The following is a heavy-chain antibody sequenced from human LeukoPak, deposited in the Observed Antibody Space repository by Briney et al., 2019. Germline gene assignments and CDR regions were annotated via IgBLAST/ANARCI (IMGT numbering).Heavy chain of an antibody. D-gene: IGHD5-18*01. J-gene: IGHJ4*02. CDR1: GGSISSYY. Sequence: SETLSLTCTVSGGSISSYYWSWIRQPPGKGLEWIGYIYYSGSTNYNPSLKSRVTISVDTSKNQFSLKLSSVTAADTAVYYCARRAPYSYEWSTLDYWGQGTLFTVSS. CDR3: ARRAPYSYEWSTLDY. CDR2: IYYSGST. V-gene: IGHV4-59*08.